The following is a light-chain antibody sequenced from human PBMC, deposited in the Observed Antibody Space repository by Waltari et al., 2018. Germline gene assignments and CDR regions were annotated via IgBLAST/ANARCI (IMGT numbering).Light chain of an antibody. CDR3: YCAADSNVRV. Sequence: SYELTQPSSVSVSPGQTARIPCSGVVLAKKSVRWFQPKQGQAPVLVIYKDSERPPGIPDRISCSISGTTVTLTISGALVEDEADYYCYCAADSNVRVFGGGTRLTVL. CDR1: VLAKKS. J-gene: IGLJ2*01. CDR2: KDS. V-gene: IGLV3-27*01.